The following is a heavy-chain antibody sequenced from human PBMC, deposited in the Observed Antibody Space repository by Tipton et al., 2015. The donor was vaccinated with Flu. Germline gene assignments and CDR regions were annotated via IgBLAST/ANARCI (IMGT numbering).Heavy chain of an antibody. CDR2: ISYDGSNK. D-gene: IGHD6-13*01. Sequence: SGFTFSSSGMHWVRQAPGKGLEWVAVISYDGSNKYYADSVKGRFTISRDTSKNTLYLQMNSLRAEDTAVYYCARDLQQLVAYYFDYWGQGTLVTVSS. J-gene: IGHJ4*02. CDR1: GFTFSSSG. V-gene: IGHV3-30*19. CDR3: ARDLQQLVAYYFDY.